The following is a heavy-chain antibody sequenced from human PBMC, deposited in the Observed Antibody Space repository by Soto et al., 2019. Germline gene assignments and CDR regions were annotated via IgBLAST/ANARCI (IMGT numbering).Heavy chain of an antibody. CDR3: ATSRINMIRGVFYYGLDV. Sequence: QEQLEQSGAEVKKPGASVKVSCKASGYTFTKYDFNWVRQATGQGLEWMGWVNPISGNTETAQNFQGRVSLTMKTSTSTAFMELSSLRSGDTAVYYCATSRINMIRGVFYYGLDVWGHGTTLTVSS. D-gene: IGHD3-10*01. V-gene: IGHV1-8*01. J-gene: IGHJ6*02. CDR2: VNPISGNT. CDR1: GYTFTKYD.